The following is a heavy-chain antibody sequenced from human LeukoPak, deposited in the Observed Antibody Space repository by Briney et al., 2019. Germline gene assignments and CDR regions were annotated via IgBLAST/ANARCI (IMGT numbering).Heavy chain of an antibody. J-gene: IGHJ4*02. Sequence: SQTLSLTCAISGDSVASNSVAWSWIRQSPSGGLEWLGRTYYRSTWFSDYALSVRGRITISPDTSKNQFSLELNSVTAGDTAVYYCARHGGQWPNYFDYWGQGTLVTVSS. V-gene: IGHV6-1*01. CDR1: GDSVASNSVA. CDR3: ARHGGQWPNYFDY. D-gene: IGHD6-19*01. CDR2: TYYRSTWFS.